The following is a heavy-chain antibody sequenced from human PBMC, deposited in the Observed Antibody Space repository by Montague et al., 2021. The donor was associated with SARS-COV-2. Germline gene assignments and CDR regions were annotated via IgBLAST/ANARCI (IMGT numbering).Heavy chain of an antibody. J-gene: IGHJ5*02. Sequence: CAISGDSVSSNSAAWNWIRQSPSRGLEWLGRTYYRSKWYNDYALSVKSRITINPDTSKNQFSLQLNSVTAADTAVYYCARGLVGWFDPWGQGTLVTVSS. CDR3: ARGLVGWFDP. V-gene: IGHV6-1*01. D-gene: IGHD3/OR15-3a*01. CDR2: TYYRSKWYN. CDR1: GDSVSSNSAA.